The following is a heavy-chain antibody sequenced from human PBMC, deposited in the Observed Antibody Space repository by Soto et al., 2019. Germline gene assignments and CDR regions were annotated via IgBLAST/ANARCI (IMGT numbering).Heavy chain of an antibody. D-gene: IGHD3-10*01. CDR2: IYYSGST. V-gene: IGHV4-59*01. Sequence: SETLSLTCAVYGGSFSGYYWTWIRQPPGKGLEWIGYIYYSGSTNYNPSLKSRVTISVDTSKNQFSLKLSSVTAADTAVYYCARVWGGAFDFWGQGTMVTVSS. J-gene: IGHJ3*01. CDR3: ARVWGGAFDF. CDR1: GGSFSGYY.